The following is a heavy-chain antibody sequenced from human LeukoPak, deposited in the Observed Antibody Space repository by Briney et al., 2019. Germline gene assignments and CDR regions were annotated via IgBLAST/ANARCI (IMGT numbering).Heavy chain of an antibody. J-gene: IGHJ4*02. CDR3: ARSFYYGSGSTFDY. V-gene: IGHV1-2*02. Sequence: GASVKVSCKASGYTFTGYYMHWVRQAPGQGLEWMGWINPNSGGTNYAQKFQGRVTMTRDTSSSTAYMELSRLRSDDTAVYYCARSFYYGSGSTFDYWGQGTLVTVSS. CDR2: INPNSGGT. CDR1: GYTFTGYY. D-gene: IGHD3-10*01.